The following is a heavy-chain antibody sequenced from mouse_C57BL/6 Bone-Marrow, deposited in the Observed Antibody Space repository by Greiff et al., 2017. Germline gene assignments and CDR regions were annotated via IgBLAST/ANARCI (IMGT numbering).Heavy chain of an antibody. CDR2: FYPGSGSI. CDR1: GYTFTEYT. CDR3: ARHEGGYDFPWFAY. Sequence: VQLQQSGAELVKPGASVKLSCKASGYTFTEYTIHWVNQRPGQGLGWIGWFYPGSGSIKYNEKFKEKAKLTADKSASTVYMELSRLTSEDSAVYFCARHEGGYDFPWFAYWGQGTLVTVSA. D-gene: IGHD2-4*01. V-gene: IGHV1-62-2*01. J-gene: IGHJ3*01.